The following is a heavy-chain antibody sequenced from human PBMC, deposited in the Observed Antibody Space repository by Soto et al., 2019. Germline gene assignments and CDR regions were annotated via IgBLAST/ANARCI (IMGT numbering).Heavy chain of an antibody. CDR3: ARSYVSQPPLVVSDY. Sequence: QVQLVQSGAEVKKPGASVKVSCKASGYTFTSYGISWVRQAPGQGLEWMGWISAYNGNTNYAQKRQGRVTMTTDTSTSTAYMELRSLRSDDTAVYYCARSYVSQPPLVVSDYWGQGTLVTVSS. J-gene: IGHJ4*02. V-gene: IGHV1-18*01. CDR1: GYTFTSYG. D-gene: IGHD3-16*01. CDR2: ISAYNGNT.